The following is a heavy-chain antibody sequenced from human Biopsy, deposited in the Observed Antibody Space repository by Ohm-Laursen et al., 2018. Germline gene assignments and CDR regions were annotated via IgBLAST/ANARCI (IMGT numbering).Heavy chain of an antibody. CDR3: TRGGYYYDSLAYYYWFDP. CDR1: GYTFTGYQ. CDR2: INAKTGDT. Sequence: SVTVSYKASGYTFTGYQVHWVRQAAGQGLEWMGWINAKTGDTNYAQKFQDRVTMTRDTSISTAYVDLSSLRSDDTAVYYCTRGGYYYDSLAYYYWFDPWGQGTLVTVSS. D-gene: IGHD3-22*01. J-gene: IGHJ5*02. V-gene: IGHV1-2*02.